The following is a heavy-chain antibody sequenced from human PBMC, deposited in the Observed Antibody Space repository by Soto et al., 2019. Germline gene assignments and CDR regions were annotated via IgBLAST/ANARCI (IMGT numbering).Heavy chain of an antibody. D-gene: IGHD3-10*01. CDR2: IIPIFDTT. CDR3: ARTNYYGSGSYSDFDY. CDR1: RGTFSSYA. J-gene: IGHJ4*02. V-gene: IGHV1-69*01. Sequence: VQQVQSGAEVKKPGSSVKVSCEAPRGTFSSYAISWVRQAPGQGLEWMGGIIPIFDTTNYAQKFQGRVTITADGSTSAASMELSGLRSEDTAAYYCARTNYYGSGSYSDFDYWGQGTLVTVSS.